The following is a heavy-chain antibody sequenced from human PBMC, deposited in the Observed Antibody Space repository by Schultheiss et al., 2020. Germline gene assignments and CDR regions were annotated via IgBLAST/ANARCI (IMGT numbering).Heavy chain of an antibody. CDR1: GGSVNSGSYY. D-gene: IGHD5-12*01. V-gene: IGHV4-61*01. Sequence: SETLSLTCTVSGGSVNSGSYYWTWIRQPPGKGLEWIGYIYRGGSTNYNPSLKSRVTISVDTSKNQFSLKLSSVTAADTALYFCARDFSGYEGYDYFDYWGQGTLVTVSS. CDR2: IYRGGST. J-gene: IGHJ4*02. CDR3: ARDFSGYEGYDYFDY.